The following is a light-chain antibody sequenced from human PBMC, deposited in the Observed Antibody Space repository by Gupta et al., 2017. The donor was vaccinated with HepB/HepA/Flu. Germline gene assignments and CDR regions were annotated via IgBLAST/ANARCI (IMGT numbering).Light chain of an antibody. CDR3: SSYTSSSTWV. CDR2: EVS. CDR1: SSDVGSFNR. Sequence: QSALTQPPSVSGSPGQSVTISCTGTSSDVGSFNRVSWYQQPPGTAPKLMISEVSNRPSGVPGRFSGSKSGNTASLTISGLQAEDEADYYCSSYTSSSTWVFGGGTKLTVL. V-gene: IGLV2-18*02. J-gene: IGLJ3*02.